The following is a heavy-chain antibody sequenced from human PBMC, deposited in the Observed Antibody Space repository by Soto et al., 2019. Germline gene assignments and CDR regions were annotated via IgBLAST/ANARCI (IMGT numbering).Heavy chain of an antibody. CDR3: EKEKEEGVVPDY. V-gene: IGHV3-30*18. J-gene: IGHJ4*02. CDR1: GFTFSSYG. CDR2: ISYDGSNK. D-gene: IGHD2-15*01. Sequence: PGGSLRLSCAASGFTFSSYGMHWVRQAPGKGLEWVAVISYDGSNKYYADSVKGRFTISRDNSKNTLYLQMNSLRAEDTAVYYCEKEKEEGVVPDYWGQGTLVTVSS.